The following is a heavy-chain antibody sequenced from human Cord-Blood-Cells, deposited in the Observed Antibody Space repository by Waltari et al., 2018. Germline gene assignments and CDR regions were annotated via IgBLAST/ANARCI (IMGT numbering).Heavy chain of an antibody. J-gene: IGHJ4*02. D-gene: IGHD1-26*01. V-gene: IGHV3-23*01. Sequence: EVQLLESGGGLVQPGGSLRLSCAASGFTFSSYAMGWVRQAPGKGLEWVSAISGSGGSTYYADSVKGRFTISRDNSKNTLYLQMNSLRAEDTAVYYCAKDRRSYYYFDYWGQGTLVTVSS. CDR1: GFTFSSYA. CDR2: ISGSGGST. CDR3: AKDRRSYYYFDY.